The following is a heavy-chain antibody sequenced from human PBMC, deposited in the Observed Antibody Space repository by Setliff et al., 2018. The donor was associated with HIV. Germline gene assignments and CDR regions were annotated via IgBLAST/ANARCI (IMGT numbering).Heavy chain of an antibody. CDR3: AKLAPSYSSGKDDF. V-gene: IGHV3-23*01. J-gene: IGHJ4*02. D-gene: IGHD6-19*01. CDR2: IVGGASST. Sequence: ETLSLTCTVSGGSISGHYWSWIRQTPGKGLEWVSAIVGGASSTVYADSVKGRFTISRDNSKNTLYLQMNSLRPEDTAIYYCAKLAPSYSSGKDDFWGQGTLVTVSS. CDR1: GGSISGHY.